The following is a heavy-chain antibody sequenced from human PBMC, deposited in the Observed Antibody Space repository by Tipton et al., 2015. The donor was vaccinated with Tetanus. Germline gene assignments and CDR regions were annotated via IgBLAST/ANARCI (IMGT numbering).Heavy chain of an antibody. CDR1: GFIFGTYV. CDR2: ISAGGGST. J-gene: IGHJ4*02. CDR3: AISDVAVADTN. V-gene: IGHV3-23*01. Sequence: SLRLSCAGFGFIFGTYVMSWVRQAPGKGLEWVSGISAGGGSTYYADSVEGRFTISRDNSKNTLYLQMNSLRAEDTAIYYCAISDVAVADTNWGQGTLVTVSS. D-gene: IGHD6-19*01.